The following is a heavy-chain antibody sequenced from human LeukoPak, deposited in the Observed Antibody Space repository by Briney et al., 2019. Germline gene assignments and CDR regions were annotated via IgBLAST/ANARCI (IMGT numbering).Heavy chain of an antibody. CDR2: IKHDGSEK. Sequence: GGSLRLSCAASGFTFNTYYMTWVRQAPGKGLEWVANIKHDGSEKYYVDSVKGRFTISRDNSKNTLYLQMNSLRAEDTAVYYCAREGGPYGYSSGWYEFDYWGQGTLVTVSS. V-gene: IGHV3-7*03. J-gene: IGHJ4*02. D-gene: IGHD6-19*01. CDR3: AREGGPYGYSSGWYEFDY. CDR1: GFTFNTYY.